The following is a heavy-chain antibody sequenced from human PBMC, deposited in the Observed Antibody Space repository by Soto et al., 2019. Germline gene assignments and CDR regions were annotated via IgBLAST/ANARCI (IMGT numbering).Heavy chain of an antibody. Sequence: GGSLKISCKGSGSSFTSYWIGWVRQMPGKGLEWMGIIYPGDSDTRYSPSFHGQVTISADKSISTTYLQWSSLKVSDTAMYYCARQIFGVVKNGMDVWGQGTTVTVSS. D-gene: IGHD3-3*01. V-gene: IGHV5-51*01. CDR1: GSSFTSYW. CDR3: ARQIFGVVKNGMDV. J-gene: IGHJ6*02. CDR2: IYPGDSDT.